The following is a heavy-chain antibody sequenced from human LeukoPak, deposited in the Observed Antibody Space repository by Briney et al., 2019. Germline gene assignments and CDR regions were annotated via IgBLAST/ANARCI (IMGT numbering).Heavy chain of an antibody. D-gene: IGHD6-13*01. CDR3: AKDRREAAADAFDY. Sequence: GGSLRLSCAVSGFTFRDAAMTWVRQAPGKGLEWVSAISGSGGSTYYADSVKGRFTISRDNSKNTLYLQMNSLRAEDTAVYYCAKDRREAAADAFDYWGQGTLVTVSS. V-gene: IGHV3-23*01. CDR2: ISGSGGST. J-gene: IGHJ4*02. CDR1: GFTFRDAA.